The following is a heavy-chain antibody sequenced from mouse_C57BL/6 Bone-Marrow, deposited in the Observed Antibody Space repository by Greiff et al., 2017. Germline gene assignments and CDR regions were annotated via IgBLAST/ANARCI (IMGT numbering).Heavy chain of an antibody. D-gene: IGHD2-2*01. CDR1: GFTFSSYA. CDR3: ASLYYGYDRYYFDY. J-gene: IGHJ2*01. CDR2: ISDGGSYT. V-gene: IGHV5-4*01. Sequence: EVQGVESGGGLVKPGGSLKLSCAASGFTFSSYAMSWVRQTPEKRLEWGATISDGGSYTYYPDNVKGRFTISRDNAKNNLYLQMSHLKSEDTAMYYCASLYYGYDRYYFDYWGQGTTLTVSS.